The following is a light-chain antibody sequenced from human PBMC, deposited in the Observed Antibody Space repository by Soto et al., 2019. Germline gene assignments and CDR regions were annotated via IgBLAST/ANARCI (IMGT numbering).Light chain of an antibody. V-gene: IGKV3-11*01. CDR1: QTIGTY. Sequence: EIVLTQSPATLSMSPGERATLSCRASQTIGTYLAWYQQKPGQAPRLLIYDASTHATGIPARFSRSGSGKDFTVNICSLEPEGVTAYYCQHRRGGLLLTFGGGTKVE. J-gene: IGKJ4*01. CDR3: QHRRGGLLLT. CDR2: DAS.